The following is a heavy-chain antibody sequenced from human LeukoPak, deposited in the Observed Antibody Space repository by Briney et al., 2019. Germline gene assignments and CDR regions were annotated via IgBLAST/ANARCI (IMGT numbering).Heavy chain of an antibody. Sequence: GGSLRLSCAVSGFTFSGFWMSWSRQAPGKGLEWVASINSDGSEGYYADVVKGRFTISRDNAKNSLYLQINSLRAEDTAVYYCARSSYSSSSSVWGRGTMVTVSS. V-gene: IGHV3-7*03. CDR3: ARSSYSSSSSV. CDR2: INSDGSEG. J-gene: IGHJ3*01. D-gene: IGHD6-6*01. CDR1: GFTFSGFW.